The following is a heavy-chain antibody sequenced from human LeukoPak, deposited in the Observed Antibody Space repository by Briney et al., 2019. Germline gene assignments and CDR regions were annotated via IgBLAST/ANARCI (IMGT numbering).Heavy chain of an antibody. J-gene: IGHJ4*02. CDR1: AFTFARHW. Sequence: GGSLRLSCVASAFTFARHWMSWVRQAPGKPLEWVATIRQDGGAKYYLDSVKGRFIISRDNARNSLSLQMDSLRVEDTAVYYCARLPGEFTIYDYWGQGTLLTVSS. CDR3: ARLPGEFTIYDY. CDR2: IRQDGGAK. D-gene: IGHD3-3*01. V-gene: IGHV3-7*01.